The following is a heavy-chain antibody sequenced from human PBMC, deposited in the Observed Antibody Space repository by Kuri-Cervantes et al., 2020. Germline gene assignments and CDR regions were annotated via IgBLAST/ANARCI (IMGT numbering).Heavy chain of an antibody. CDR3: AKDNSGYSSGRYPH. Sequence: SLKISCAASGFTFDDYAMHWVRQAPGKGLEWVSGISWNSGSIGYADSVKGRFTISRDNAKNSLYLQMNSLRAEDTALYYCAKDNSGYSSGRYPHWGQGTMVTVSS. J-gene: IGHJ3*01. CDR2: ISWNSGSI. V-gene: IGHV3-9*01. D-gene: IGHD6-19*01. CDR1: GFTFDDYA.